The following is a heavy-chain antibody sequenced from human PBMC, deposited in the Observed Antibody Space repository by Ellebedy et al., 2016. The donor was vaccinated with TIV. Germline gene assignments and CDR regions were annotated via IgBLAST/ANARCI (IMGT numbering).Heavy chain of an antibody. V-gene: IGHV4-59*01. CDR1: GGSISSYY. CDR2: IYYSGST. Sequence: MPSETLSLTCTVSGGSISSYYWSWIRQPPGKGLEWIGYIYYSGSTNYNPSLKSRVTISVDTSKNQFSLKLSSVTAADTAVYYCARSLPLGEHWAVGAFDIWGQGTMVTVSS. J-gene: IGHJ3*02. D-gene: IGHD3-16*01. CDR3: ARSLPLGEHWAVGAFDI.